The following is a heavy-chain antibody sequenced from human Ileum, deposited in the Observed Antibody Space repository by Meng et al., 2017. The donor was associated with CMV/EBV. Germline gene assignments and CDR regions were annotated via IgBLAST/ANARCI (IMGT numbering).Heavy chain of an antibody. Sequence: ASGFTFSSYARSWVRQAPGKGLEWVSAISGSGGSTYYADSVKGRFTISRDNSKNTLYLQMNSLRAEDTALYYCAKAGSSWYGDAFDIWGQGTMVTVSS. CDR2: ISGSGGST. D-gene: IGHD6-13*01. CDR1: GFTFSSYA. CDR3: AKAGSSWYGDAFDI. V-gene: IGHV3-23*01. J-gene: IGHJ3*02.